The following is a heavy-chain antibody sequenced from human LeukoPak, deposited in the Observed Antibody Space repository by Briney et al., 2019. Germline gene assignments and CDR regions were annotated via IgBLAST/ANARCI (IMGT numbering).Heavy chain of an antibody. D-gene: IGHD5-24*01. CDR1: GGSISSGGYY. V-gene: IGHV4-30-2*01. CDR3: ARARDGYKSGAPTNWFDP. J-gene: IGHJ5*02. Sequence: PSQTLSLTCAVSGGSISSGGYYWSWIRQPPGKGLEWIGYIYHSGSTYYNPSLKSRVTISVDRSKNQFSLKLSSVTAADTAVYYCARARDGYKSGAPTNWFDPWGQGNLVTVSS. CDR2: IYHSGST.